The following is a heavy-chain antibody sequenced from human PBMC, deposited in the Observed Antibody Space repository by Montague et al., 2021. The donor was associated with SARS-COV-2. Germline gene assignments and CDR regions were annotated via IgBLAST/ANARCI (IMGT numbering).Heavy chain of an antibody. Sequence: SETLSLTCFVSGGSITANYYTWVRHRPAKGLEWVGYTCHSDRTNYNPSLKIRVPLSVYKSKNQFSLKLSSVTAADTAVYYCGRLGPDRHGCVSTYTHSWGQGTLVTVSS. D-gene: IGHD3-16*01. CDR3: GRLGPDRHGCVSTYTHS. CDR1: GGSITANY. J-gene: IGHJ4*02. CDR2: TCHSDRT. V-gene: IGHV4-59*01.